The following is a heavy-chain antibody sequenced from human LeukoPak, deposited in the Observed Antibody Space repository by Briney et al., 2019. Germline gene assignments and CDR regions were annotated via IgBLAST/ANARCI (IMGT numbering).Heavy chain of an antibody. CDR2: IYYSGST. J-gene: IGHJ4*02. Sequence: SETLSLTCTVSGGSISSSSNHWGWIRQPPGKGLEWIGYIYYSGSTYYNPSLKSRVTISVDTSKNQFSLKLSSVTAADTAVYYCARAPDTAMVSPFDYWGQGTLVTVSS. D-gene: IGHD5-18*01. CDR1: GGSISSSSNH. V-gene: IGHV4-30-4*08. CDR3: ARAPDTAMVSPFDY.